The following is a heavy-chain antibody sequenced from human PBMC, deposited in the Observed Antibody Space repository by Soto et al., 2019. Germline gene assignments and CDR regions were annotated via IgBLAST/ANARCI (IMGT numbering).Heavy chain of an antibody. D-gene: IGHD2-2*01. CDR1: GGTFSSYT. Sequence: GASVKVSCKASGGTFSSYTISWVRQAPGQGLEWMGRIIPILGIANYAQKFQGRVTITADKSTSTAYMELSSLRSEDTAVYYCALDIVLGYCSSTSCSQSTDYWGQGTLVTVSS. CDR2: IIPILGIA. J-gene: IGHJ4*02. V-gene: IGHV1-69*02. CDR3: ALDIVLGYCSSTSCSQSTDY.